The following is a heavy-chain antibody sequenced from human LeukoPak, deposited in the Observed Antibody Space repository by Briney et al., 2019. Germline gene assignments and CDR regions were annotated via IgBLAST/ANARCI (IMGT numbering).Heavy chain of an antibody. CDR2: IIPIFGTA. J-gene: IGHJ4*02. Sequence: EASVKVSCKASGYTFTGYYMHWVRQAPGQGLEWMGGIIPIFGTANYAQKFQGRVTITADKSTSTAYMELSSLRSEDTAVYYCATRSLRYFDWLSPFDYWGQGTLVTVSS. D-gene: IGHD3-9*01. CDR1: GYTFTGYY. CDR3: ATRSLRYFDWLSPFDY. V-gene: IGHV1-69*06.